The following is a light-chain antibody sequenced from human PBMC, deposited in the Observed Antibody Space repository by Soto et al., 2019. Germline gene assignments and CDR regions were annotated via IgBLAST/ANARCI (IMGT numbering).Light chain of an antibody. CDR1: SSNIGAGYD. CDR2: GNS. V-gene: IGLV1-40*01. J-gene: IGLJ1*01. CDR3: QSYDNSLSGYV. Sequence: QSVLTQPPSVSGAPGQRVTISCTGSSSNIGAGYDVHWYQQLPGTAPKLLIYGNSNRPSGVPDRFSGSKSGTSASLAITGLQAEYEADYYCQSYDNSLSGYVFGTGTKLTVL.